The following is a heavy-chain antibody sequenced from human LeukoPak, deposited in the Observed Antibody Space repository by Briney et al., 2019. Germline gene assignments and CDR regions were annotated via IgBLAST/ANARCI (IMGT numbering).Heavy chain of an antibody. V-gene: IGHV3-23*01. CDR3: TKRSAITPLAWFDP. D-gene: IGHD5/OR15-5a*01. CDR1: GFTFSSYA. J-gene: IGHJ5*02. Sequence: GGSLRLSCAASGFTFSSYAMSWVRQAPGKGLEWVSSISGGGSSTYYADSVKGRLTISRDNSKNTLFLQMNSLRAEGTAVYYCTKRSAITPLAWFDPWGQGTLVTVSS. CDR2: ISGGGSST.